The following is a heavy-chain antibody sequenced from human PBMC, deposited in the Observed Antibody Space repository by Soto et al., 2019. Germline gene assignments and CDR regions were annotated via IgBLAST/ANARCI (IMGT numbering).Heavy chain of an antibody. CDR2: ISGSGGST. V-gene: IGHV3-23*01. J-gene: IGHJ4*02. Sequence: PGGSLRLSCAASGFTFSSYAMSWVRQAPGKGLEWVSSISGSGGSTYYADSVKGRFTISRDNSKNTLYLQMNSLRAEDTAVYYCARDVYYDFWSGCPGYWGQGTLVTVSS. CDR1: GFTFSSYA. D-gene: IGHD3-3*01. CDR3: ARDVYYDFWSGCPGY.